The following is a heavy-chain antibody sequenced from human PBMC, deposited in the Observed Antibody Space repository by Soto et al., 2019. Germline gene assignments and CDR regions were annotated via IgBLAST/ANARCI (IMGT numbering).Heavy chain of an antibody. Sequence: QVQLQESGPGLVKPSQTLSLTCTVSGGSISSGGYYWSWIRQHPGKGQEWIGYIYYSGSTYYNPSLKSRVTISVDTSKNQFSLKLSSVTASDTAVYYCARVCGGDCHYGMDVWGQGTTLTVS. CDR1: GGSISSGGYY. J-gene: IGHJ6*02. V-gene: IGHV4-31*03. D-gene: IGHD2-21*02. CDR2: IYYSGST. CDR3: ARVCGGDCHYGMDV.